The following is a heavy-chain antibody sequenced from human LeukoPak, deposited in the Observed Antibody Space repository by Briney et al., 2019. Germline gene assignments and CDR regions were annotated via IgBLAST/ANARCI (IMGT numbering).Heavy chain of an antibody. Sequence: ASVKVSCKASGYTFTSYDINWVRQATGQGLEWMGWMNPNSGNTGYAQKFQGRVTMTRNTSISTAYMELSSLRSEDTAVYYCARGDEYHYYYYYMDVWGKGTTVTVSS. CDR2: MNPNSGNT. CDR3: ARGDEYHYYYYYMDV. CDR1: GYTFTSYD. D-gene: IGHD2-2*02. J-gene: IGHJ6*03. V-gene: IGHV1-8*01.